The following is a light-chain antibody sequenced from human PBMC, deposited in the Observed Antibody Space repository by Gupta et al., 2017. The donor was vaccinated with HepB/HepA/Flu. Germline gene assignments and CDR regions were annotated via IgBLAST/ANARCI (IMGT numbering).Light chain of an antibody. CDR1: QSLNSNY. CDR2: GSS. Sequence: ENVLTQSPGTLSLSPGGRVTLSCRASQSLNSNYLAWYQQKPGQAPRLLIYGSSIRATGISDRFSGSGSGTDFTLTISRLEPEDFAMYYCQQYGSSPLYTFGQGTKLQIK. J-gene: IGKJ2*01. CDR3: QQYGSSPLYT. V-gene: IGKV3-20*01.